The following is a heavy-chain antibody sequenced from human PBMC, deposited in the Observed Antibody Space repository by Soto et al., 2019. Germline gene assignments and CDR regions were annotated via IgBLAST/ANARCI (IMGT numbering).Heavy chain of an antibody. J-gene: IGHJ4*02. D-gene: IGHD3-10*01. V-gene: IGHV3-7*01. CDR3: ARYGPFKLNDH. CDR2: IKQDGSEK. Sequence: VQLVESGGGLVQPGGSLRLSCSASGFNFNRFWMSWVRQAPGKGLEWVANIKQDGSEKYYVDSVKGRFTVSRDNAKNSLFLEMNSLRAEDTAAYYCARYGPFKLNDHWGQGTLVTVSS. CDR1: GFNFNRFW.